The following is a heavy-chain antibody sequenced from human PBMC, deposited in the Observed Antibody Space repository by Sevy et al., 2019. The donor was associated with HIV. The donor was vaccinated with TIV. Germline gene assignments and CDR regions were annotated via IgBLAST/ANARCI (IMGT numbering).Heavy chain of an antibody. CDR3: AQDLRPNLLYNDLWGGSSGMDV. CDR1: GFTFRTYG. Sequence: GGSLRLSCVASGFTFRTYGIHWVRQAPGKGLEWVAVISHDGSHKYNADSVKGRFIISRENSKNALYLQMSSLRVDDTAVYYYAQDLRPNLLYNDLWGGSSGMDVWGQGTTVTVSS. D-gene: IGHD3-3*01. V-gene: IGHV3-30*18. CDR2: ISHDGSHK. J-gene: IGHJ6*02.